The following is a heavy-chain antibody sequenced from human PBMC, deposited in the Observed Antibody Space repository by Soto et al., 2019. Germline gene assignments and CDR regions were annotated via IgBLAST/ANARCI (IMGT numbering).Heavy chain of an antibody. Sequence: GGSLRLSCAASGFTFSDYYMNWIRQAPGKGLEWVSYISSSGTTIYYADSVKDRFTISRDNAKNSLYLQMNSLRAEDTAVYYCARSSAVAGTIDYWGQGTLVTVSS. CDR1: GFTFSDYY. CDR3: ARSSAVAGTIDY. V-gene: IGHV3-11*01. J-gene: IGHJ4*02. D-gene: IGHD6-19*01. CDR2: ISSSGTTI.